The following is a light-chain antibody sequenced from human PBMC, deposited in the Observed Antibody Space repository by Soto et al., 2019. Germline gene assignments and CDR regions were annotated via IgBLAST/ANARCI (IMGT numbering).Light chain of an antibody. J-gene: IGKJ4*01. CDR2: DAS. CDR3: QQYDNLPIT. Sequence: DIQMTQSPSSLSASVGDRVTITCQASQDISNYLNWYQQKPGKAPKLLIYDASNLETGVPSRFSGSGSGTDFISTISSLHPEDIATYYCQQYDNLPITFGGGTKVEIK. CDR1: QDISNY. V-gene: IGKV1-33*01.